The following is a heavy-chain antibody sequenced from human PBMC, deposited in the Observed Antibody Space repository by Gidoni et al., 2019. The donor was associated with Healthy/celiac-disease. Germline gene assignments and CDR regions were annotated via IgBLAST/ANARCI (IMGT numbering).Heavy chain of an antibody. J-gene: IGHJ4*02. CDR3: ARVGSKLVDLWFGELVY. D-gene: IGHD3-10*01. V-gene: IGHV3-30-3*01. Sequence: QVQLVASGGGVVQPGRSLRLSCAASGFTFSSYAMHWVRQAPGKGLEWVAVISYDGSNKYYADSVKGRFTISRDNSKNTLYLQMNSLRAEDTAVYYCARVGSKLVDLWFGELVYWGQGTLVTVSS. CDR2: ISYDGSNK. CDR1: GFTFSSYA.